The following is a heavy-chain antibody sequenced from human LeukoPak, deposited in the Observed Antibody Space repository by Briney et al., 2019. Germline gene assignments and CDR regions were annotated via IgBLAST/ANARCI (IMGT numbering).Heavy chain of an antibody. Sequence: SVKVSCKASGGTFSSYAISWVRQAPGQGLEWMGGIIPIFGTANYAQKFQGRVTITTDESTSTAYMELSSLRSEDTAVYYCAVPMRDYYDSSGYAAFDIWGQGTMVTVSS. D-gene: IGHD3-22*01. J-gene: IGHJ3*02. CDR2: IIPIFGTA. CDR1: GGTFSSYA. CDR3: AVPMRDYYDSSGYAAFDI. V-gene: IGHV1-69*05.